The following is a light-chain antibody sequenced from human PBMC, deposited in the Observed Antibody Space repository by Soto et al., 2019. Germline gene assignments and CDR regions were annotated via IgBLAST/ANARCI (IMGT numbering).Light chain of an antibody. CDR2: GSS. CDR1: QNIRSNY. CDR3: QQYGNSGVT. J-gene: IGKJ3*01. Sequence: EIVLTHSPGTLSLSPCERAALSGSASQNIRSNYVAWYQQKPGQAPRLLIFGSSSTATGIPDRFSASGSGTDFTLTISRLEPEDFAVYYCQQYGNSGVTFGPGTKVDIK. V-gene: IGKV3-20*01.